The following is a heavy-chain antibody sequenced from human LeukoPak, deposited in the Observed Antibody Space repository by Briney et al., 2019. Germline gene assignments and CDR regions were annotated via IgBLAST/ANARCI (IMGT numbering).Heavy chain of an antibody. CDR2: ISLSGLT. CDR1: GGSISGTNW. Sequence: PSETLSLTCGVSGGSISGTNWWSWVRQPPGQGLEWIGEISLSGLTNYNPSLNSRVTVSLDKSKNQLSLNLTSVTAADTAVYYCSRENGAFPPFGYWGQGTLVTVSS. CDR3: SRENGAFPPFGY. D-gene: IGHD2-8*01. V-gene: IGHV4-4*02. J-gene: IGHJ4*02.